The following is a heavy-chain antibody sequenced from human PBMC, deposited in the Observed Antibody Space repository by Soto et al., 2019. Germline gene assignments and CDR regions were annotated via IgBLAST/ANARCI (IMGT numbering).Heavy chain of an antibody. V-gene: IGHV3-11*01. CDR2: ISGRDGNI. J-gene: IGHJ6*03. Sequence: GGSLRLSCAASGFTFSDSFMSRSRQTPGKGLEWLSYISGRDGNIYYADSVRGRFTISRDNAKNSVYLQMNSLRAEDTAVYYCAGDQGPNYMAVWGKGTTVTVSS. CDR3: AGDQGPNYMAV. CDR1: GFTFSDSF.